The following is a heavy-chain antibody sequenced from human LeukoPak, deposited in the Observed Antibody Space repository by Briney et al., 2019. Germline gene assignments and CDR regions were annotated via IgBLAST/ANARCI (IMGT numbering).Heavy chain of an antibody. V-gene: IGHV4-61*02. CDR2: IYTSGST. CDR3: ARDVGGVDY. D-gene: IGHD3-10*01. J-gene: IGHJ4*02. CDR1: GGSFSSGSYY. Sequence: SQTLSLTCTVSGGSFSSGSYYWSWIRQPAGKGLEWIGRIYTSGSTNYNPSLKSRVTISVDTSKNQFSLKLSSVTAADTAVYYCARDVGGVDYWGQGTLVTVSS.